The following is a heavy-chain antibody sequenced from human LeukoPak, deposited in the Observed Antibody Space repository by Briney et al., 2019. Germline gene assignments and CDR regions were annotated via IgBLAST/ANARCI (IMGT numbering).Heavy chain of an antibody. CDR3: ARDQGDY. CDR1: GFTFSSYA. V-gene: IGHV3-66*01. Sequence: GGSLRLSCAASGFTFSSYAMSWVRQAPGKGLEWVSVIYSGGSTYYADSVKGRFTISRDNSKNTLYLQMHSLRAEDTAVYYCARDQGDYWGQGTLVTVSS. CDR2: IYSGGST. J-gene: IGHJ4*02.